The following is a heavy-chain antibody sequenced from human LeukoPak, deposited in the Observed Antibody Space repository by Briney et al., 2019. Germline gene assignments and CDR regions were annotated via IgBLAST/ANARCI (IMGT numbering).Heavy chain of an antibody. CDR2: INSNSGGT. CDR3: AGVLVPAGGGVVDY. V-gene: IGHV1-2*02. J-gene: IGHJ4*02. D-gene: IGHD3-16*01. Sequence: ASVKVSCKASGYTFTDYYMHWVRQAPGQGLEWMGWINSNSGGTNYAQKFQGRVTMTRDTSISTAYMELSSLRSDDTAVYYCAGVLVPAGGGVVDYWGQGTLVTVSS. CDR1: GYTFTDYY.